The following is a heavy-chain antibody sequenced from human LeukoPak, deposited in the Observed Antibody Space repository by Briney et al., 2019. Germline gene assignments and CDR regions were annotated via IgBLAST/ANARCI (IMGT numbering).Heavy chain of an antibody. V-gene: IGHV3-23*01. Sequence: GGSLRLSCAVSGFTVTSYAMSWVRQTPEKGMEWVSSISGTGGATYYADSVRGRLTISRDNSKNTVYLQMNSLRPEDTAVYYCAKPRILTGYSSFFDYWGQGTLVTVSS. D-gene: IGHD3-9*01. J-gene: IGHJ4*02. CDR3: AKPRILTGYSSFFDY. CDR1: GFTVTSYA. CDR2: ISGTGGAT.